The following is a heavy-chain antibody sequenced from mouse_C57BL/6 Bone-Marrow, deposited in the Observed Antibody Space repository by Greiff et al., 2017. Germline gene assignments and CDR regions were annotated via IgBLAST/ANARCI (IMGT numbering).Heavy chain of an antibody. J-gene: IGHJ3*01. CDR1: GYTFTSYW. V-gene: IGHV1-55*01. CDR3: AREPPWFAY. CDR2: IYPGSGST. D-gene: IGHD6-1*01. Sequence: QVQLQQPGAELVKPGASVTMSCKASGYTFTSYWITWVKQRPGQGLEWIGDIYPGSGSTNYNEKFKSKATLTVDTSSRAAYMQLSILTSEDSAVYYCAREPPWFAYWGQGTLVTVSA.